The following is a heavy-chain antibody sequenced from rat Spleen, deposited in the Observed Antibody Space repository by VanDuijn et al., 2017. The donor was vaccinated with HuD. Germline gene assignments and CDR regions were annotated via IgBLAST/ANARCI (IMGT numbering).Heavy chain of an antibody. J-gene: IGHJ4*01. CDR2: ISTGGGNT. V-gene: IGHV5S14*01. D-gene: IGHD1-11*01. CDR3: ARQLTTEGIHYYVMDA. CDR1: GFTFSNYG. Sequence: EVQLVESGGGLVQPGRSLKLSCAASGFTFSNYGMAWVRQTPTTGLEWVASISTGGGNTYYRDSVKGRFTISRDNAKNTQYLQMDSLRSEDTATYYCARQLTTEGIHYYVMDAWGQGASVTVSS.